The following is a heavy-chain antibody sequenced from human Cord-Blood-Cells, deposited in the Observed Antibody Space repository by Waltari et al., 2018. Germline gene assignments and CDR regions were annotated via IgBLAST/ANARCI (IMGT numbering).Heavy chain of an antibody. Sequence: QVQLVQSGAEVKKPGASVKVSCKVSGYTHTELSMHWLRHAPGKGLEWMGGFDPEEGETIYAQKFQCRVTMTEDTSTDTAYMELSSLRSEDTAVYYCATNTWIQLWQANWFDPWGQGTLVTVSS. CDR1: GYTHTELS. V-gene: IGHV1-24*01. D-gene: IGHD5-18*01. J-gene: IGHJ5*02. CDR2: FDPEEGET. CDR3: ATNTWIQLWQANWFDP.